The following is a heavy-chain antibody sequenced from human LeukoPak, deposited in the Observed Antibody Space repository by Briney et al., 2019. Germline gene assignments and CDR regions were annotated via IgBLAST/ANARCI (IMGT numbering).Heavy chain of an antibody. CDR3: ARALVPTAVAYYYYYYGMDV. Sequence: PGGSLRLSCAASGFTFSSYGMHWVRRAPGKGLEWVAVIWYDGSNKYYADSVKGRFTISRDNSKNTLYLQMNSLRAEDTAVYYCARALVPTAVAYYYYYYGMDVWGQGTTVTVSS. J-gene: IGHJ6*02. CDR1: GFTFSSYG. D-gene: IGHD6-19*01. CDR2: IWYDGSNK. V-gene: IGHV3-33*01.